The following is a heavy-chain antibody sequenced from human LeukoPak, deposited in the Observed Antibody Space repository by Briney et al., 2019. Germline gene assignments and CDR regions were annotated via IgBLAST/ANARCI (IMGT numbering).Heavy chain of an antibody. V-gene: IGHV4-4*07. Sequence: SSETLSLTCTGSGGSISSYYWSWIRQPAGKGLEWIGRIYTSGSTNYNPSLKSRVTMSVDTSKNQFSLKLSSVTAADTAVYYCARDSTVVRGVAYYYYGMDVWGQGTTVTVSS. CDR1: GGSISSYY. D-gene: IGHD3-10*01. J-gene: IGHJ6*02. CDR2: IYTSGST. CDR3: ARDSTVVRGVAYYYYGMDV.